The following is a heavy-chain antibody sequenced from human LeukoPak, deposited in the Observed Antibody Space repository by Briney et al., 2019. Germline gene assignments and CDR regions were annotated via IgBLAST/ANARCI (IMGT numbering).Heavy chain of an antibody. CDR3: ARVGYYYDSTGFYYFDY. D-gene: IGHD3-22*01. V-gene: IGHV1-18*01. J-gene: IGHJ4*02. CDR1: GYTFTSYG. CDR2: ISAYNGNT. Sequence: GASVKVSCKASGYTFTSYGISWVRQAPGQGLEWMGWISAYNGNTNYAQKLQGRVTMTTDTSTSTAYMELRSLRSDDTAVYYCARVGYYYDSTGFYYFDYWGQGALVTVSS.